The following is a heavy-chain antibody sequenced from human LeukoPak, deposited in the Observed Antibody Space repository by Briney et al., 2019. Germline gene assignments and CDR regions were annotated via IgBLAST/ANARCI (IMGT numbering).Heavy chain of an antibody. CDR1: GFTFSSYA. V-gene: IGHV3-23*01. D-gene: IGHD6-13*01. Sequence: GGSLRLSCAAFGFTFSSYAMSWVRQAPGKGLEWVSAISGSGGSTYYAGSVKGRFTISRDKSKNTLFLQMNSLRVEDTAVYYCARDMSTSSWYYFDYWGQGTLVTVSS. J-gene: IGHJ4*02. CDR2: ISGSGGST. CDR3: ARDMSTSSWYYFDY.